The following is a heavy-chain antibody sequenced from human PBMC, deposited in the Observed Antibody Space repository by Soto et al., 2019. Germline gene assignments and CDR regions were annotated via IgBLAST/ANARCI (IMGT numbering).Heavy chain of an antibody. CDR1: GGSISSSNW. Sequence: QVQLQESGPGLVKPSGTLSLTCAVSGGSISSSNWWSWVRQSPGKGLEWIGEIYHSGSTNYNPSLKSRVTISVDKSKNQFSLKLSSVTAADTGVYYCTRGGYRYGPPNWFDPWGQGTLVTVSS. J-gene: IGHJ5*02. CDR3: TRGGYRYGPPNWFDP. CDR2: IYHSGST. D-gene: IGHD5-18*01. V-gene: IGHV4-4*02.